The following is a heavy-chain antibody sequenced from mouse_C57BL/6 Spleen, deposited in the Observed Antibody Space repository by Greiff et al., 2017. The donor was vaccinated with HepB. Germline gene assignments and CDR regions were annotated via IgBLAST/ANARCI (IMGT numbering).Heavy chain of an antibody. J-gene: IGHJ2*01. V-gene: IGHV3-6*01. CDR1: GYSITSGYY. Sequence: EVKLMESGPGLVKPSQSLSLTCSVTGYSITSGYYWNWIRQFPGNKLEWMGYISYDGSNNYNPSLKNRISITRDTSKNQFFLKLNSVTTEDTATYYCAREGYYGNHRYFDYWGQGTTLTVSS. D-gene: IGHD2-1*01. CDR3: AREGYYGNHRYFDY. CDR2: ISYDGSN.